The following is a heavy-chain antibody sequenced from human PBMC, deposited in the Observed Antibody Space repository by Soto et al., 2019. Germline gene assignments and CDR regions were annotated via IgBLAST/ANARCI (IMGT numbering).Heavy chain of an antibody. J-gene: IGHJ6*01. CDR3: ASPVAAAGTHLYCYGLDA. V-gene: IGHV3-74*01. D-gene: IGHD6-25*01. CDR1: GFTFRSYW. Sequence: EAQLVESGGGLSQPGGSLRLSCAASGFTFRSYWMHWVRQVPGKGLVWVSRIDSDGSETNYADSVKGRFTISRDNAKNTVYLQMNSLRNEDTGVYYWASPVAAAGTHLYCYGLDARGQGTTVTVSS. CDR2: IDSDGSET.